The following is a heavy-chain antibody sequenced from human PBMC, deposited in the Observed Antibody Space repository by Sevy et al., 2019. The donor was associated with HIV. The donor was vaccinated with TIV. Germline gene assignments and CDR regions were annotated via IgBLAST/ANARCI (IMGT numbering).Heavy chain of an antibody. CDR1: GYTLSQLS. Sequence: ASVKVSCKVSGYTLSQLSMHWVRPAPGKGLEWVGTFDPEDGRTIYAQKFQGRVTMTEDTSTDTAYMELNSLNSEDTAVYYCATTKDYYDSSGYPFDYWGQGTQVTVSS. CDR3: ATTKDYYDSSGYPFDY. J-gene: IGHJ4*02. D-gene: IGHD3-22*01. CDR2: FDPEDGRT. V-gene: IGHV1-24*01.